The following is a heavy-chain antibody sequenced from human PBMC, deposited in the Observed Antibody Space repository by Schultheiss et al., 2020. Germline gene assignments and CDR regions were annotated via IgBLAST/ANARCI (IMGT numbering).Heavy chain of an antibody. D-gene: IGHD3-10*01. V-gene: IGHV4-59*08. CDR2: IYYSGST. Sequence: SETLSLTYTVSGGSVIGYYWSWIRQHPGKGLEWIGYIYYSGSTYYNPSLKSRVTISVDTSKNQFSLKLTSVTATDTTVYYCARHAGDSGSHDYWGQGTLVTVSS. J-gene: IGHJ4*02. CDR3: ARHAGDSGSHDY. CDR1: GGSVIGYY.